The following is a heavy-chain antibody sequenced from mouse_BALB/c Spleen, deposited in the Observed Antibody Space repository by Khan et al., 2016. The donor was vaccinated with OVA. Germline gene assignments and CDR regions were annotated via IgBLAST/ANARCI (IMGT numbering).Heavy chain of an antibody. D-gene: IGHD2-3*01. Sequence: EVKLLESGPGLVKPSQSLSLTCTVTGYSITSDYAWNWIRQFPRNKLEWMGYISYSGSTSYNPSLKSRISITRDTSKNQFFLQLNSVTTEDTATYYCARDGSRYNYAMDYWGQGTAVTVSS. CDR2: ISYSGST. CDR3: ARDGSRYNYAMDY. J-gene: IGHJ4*01. V-gene: IGHV3-2*02. CDR1: GYSITSDYA.